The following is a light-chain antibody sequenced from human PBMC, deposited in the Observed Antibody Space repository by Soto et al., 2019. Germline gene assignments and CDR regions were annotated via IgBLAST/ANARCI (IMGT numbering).Light chain of an antibody. Sequence: DIQMTQSPSTLSASVGDRVTITCRASQSISSWLAWYQQKPGKALKLLIYKASSLESGVPSRFSGSGSGTEFTLTISSLQPDDFATYYCQQYNSYSATFGQGTKVDIK. CDR1: QSISSW. J-gene: IGKJ1*01. V-gene: IGKV1-5*03. CDR2: KAS. CDR3: QQYNSYSAT.